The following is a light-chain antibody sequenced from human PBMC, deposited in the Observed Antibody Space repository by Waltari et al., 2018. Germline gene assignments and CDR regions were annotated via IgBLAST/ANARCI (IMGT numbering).Light chain of an antibody. CDR2: EVF. CDR3: SSYAGRSILI. CDR1: RSDVARYNL. V-gene: IGLV2-23*02. Sequence: QSALTQPASVSGSPGQSITISFTGTRSDVARYNLVSWYQQYPGKAPRLVIYEVFKRPASVSSRFSGSKSGSTASLTISGVQAEDEATYYCSSYAGRSILIFGGGT. J-gene: IGLJ2*01.